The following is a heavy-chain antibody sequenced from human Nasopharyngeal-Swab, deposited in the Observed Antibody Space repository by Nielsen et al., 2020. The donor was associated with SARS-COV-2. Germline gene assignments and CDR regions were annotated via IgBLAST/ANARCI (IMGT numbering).Heavy chain of an antibody. Sequence: GSLRLSCTVSGGSISSSSYYWGWIRQPPGKGLEWIGSIYYSGSTYYNPSLKSRVTISVDTSKKQFSLNLISVTAADTALYYCARHGSNSWYRGYGMDVWGQGTTVTVSS. D-gene: IGHD6-13*01. CDR1: GGSISSSSYY. CDR3: ARHGSNSWYRGYGMDV. CDR2: IYYSGST. J-gene: IGHJ6*02. V-gene: IGHV4-39*01.